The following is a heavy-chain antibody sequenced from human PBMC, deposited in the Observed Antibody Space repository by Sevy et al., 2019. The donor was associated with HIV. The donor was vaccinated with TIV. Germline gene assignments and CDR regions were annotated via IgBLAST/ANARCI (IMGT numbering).Heavy chain of an antibody. V-gene: IGHV3-7*01. D-gene: IGHD6-13*01. J-gene: IGHJ4*02. CDR2: IKQDGSEK. Sequence: GGSLRLSCAASGFTFSSYWMSWVRQAPGKGLEWVANIKQDGSEKYYVDSVKGRFTISRDNAKNSLYLQMNGLRAEDTAVYYCARALMSRIAAASGYYFDYWGQGTLVTVSS. CDR1: GFTFSSYW. CDR3: ARALMSRIAAASGYYFDY.